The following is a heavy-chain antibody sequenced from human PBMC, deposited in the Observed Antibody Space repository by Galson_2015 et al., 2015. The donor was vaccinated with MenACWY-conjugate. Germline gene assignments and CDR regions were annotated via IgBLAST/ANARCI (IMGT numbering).Heavy chain of an antibody. CDR2: IKSKSDGGTT. D-gene: IGHD2-2*01. CDR1: GFTFSNAW. CDR3: AKSLGGESPAIVVVPAFDY. J-gene: IGHJ4*02. V-gene: IGHV3-15*07. Sequence: SLRLSCAASGFTFSNAWMNWVRQAPGKGLEWVGRIKSKSDGGTTEYAAPVKGRFTISRGDSKNTLYLQMNSLRAEDTAVYYCAKSLGGESPAIVVVPAFDYWGQGTLVTVSS.